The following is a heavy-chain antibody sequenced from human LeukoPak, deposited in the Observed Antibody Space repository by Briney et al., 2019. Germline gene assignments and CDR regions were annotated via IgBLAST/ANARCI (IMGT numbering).Heavy chain of an antibody. CDR1: GGSIRSYY. CDR3: ARGYKGYCSGGSCIGMVNDAFDI. V-gene: IGHV4-59*01. Sequence: SETLSLTCTVSGGSIRSYYWSWIRQPPGKGLEWIGYIYYSGSTNYNPSLKSRVTISVDTSKNQFSLKLSSVTAADTAVYYCARGYKGYCSGGSCIGMVNDAFDIWGQGTMVTVSS. CDR2: IYYSGST. J-gene: IGHJ3*02. D-gene: IGHD2-15*01.